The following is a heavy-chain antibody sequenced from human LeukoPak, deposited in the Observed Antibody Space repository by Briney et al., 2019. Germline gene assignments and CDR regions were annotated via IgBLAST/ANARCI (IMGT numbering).Heavy chain of an antibody. CDR1: GGSISSYY. CDR2: IYTSGTI. V-gene: IGHV4-4*07. Sequence: PSETLSLTCTVSGGSISSYYWSWIRQPAGTALEWIGRIYTSGTITYNPSLKSRVTMSVDTSKNQFSLKLSSVTAADTAVYCCARVGLAVAIDYWGQGTLVTVSS. J-gene: IGHJ4*02. D-gene: IGHD6-19*01. CDR3: ARVGLAVAIDY.